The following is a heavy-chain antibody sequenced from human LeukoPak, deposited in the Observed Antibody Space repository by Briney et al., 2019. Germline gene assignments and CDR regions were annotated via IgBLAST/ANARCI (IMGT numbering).Heavy chain of an antibody. CDR2: ISWNSGSI. CDR3: AKGGGSRYGYYFDY. J-gene: IGHJ4*02. Sequence: GGSLRLSCAASGFTFGDYAMHWVRQAPGRGLEWLSGISWNSGSIAYADSVKGRFTISRDNAKNSLYLQMSSLRAEDMALYYCAKGGGSRYGYYFDYWGQGTLVTVSS. D-gene: IGHD5-18*01. CDR1: GFTFGDYA. V-gene: IGHV3-9*03.